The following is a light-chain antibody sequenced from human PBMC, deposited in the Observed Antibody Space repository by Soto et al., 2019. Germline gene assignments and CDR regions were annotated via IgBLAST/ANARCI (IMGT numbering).Light chain of an antibody. CDR2: LGS. J-gene: IGKJ2*01. CDR3: MQALQTPRYT. V-gene: IGKV2-28*01. Sequence: DLVMTQSPLSLPVTPGEPASISCRSSQSLLHSNGYNYLDWYLQKPGQSPQLLIYLGSNRASGVPDRFSGSGSGTDFTLKISRVEAEDVGVYYGMQALQTPRYTFGQGTKLEIK. CDR1: QSLLHSNGYNY.